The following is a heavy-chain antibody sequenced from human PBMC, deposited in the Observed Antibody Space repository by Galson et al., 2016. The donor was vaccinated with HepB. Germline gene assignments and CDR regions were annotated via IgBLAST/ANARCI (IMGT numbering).Heavy chain of an antibody. J-gene: IGHJ4*02. CDR3: VRDTAYYRGGSDY. V-gene: IGHV4-38-2*02. Sequence: ETLSLTCGVSGYSISGSSGFFWAWIRQPRGKGLEWIGSISESGTTYYNPSLRSRVVISVDTPNNQFSLTLRSVTAADTGLYYCVRDTAYYRGGSDYWGQGTLVTVSS. CDR2: ISESGTT. CDR1: GYSISGSSGFF. D-gene: IGHD2-15*01.